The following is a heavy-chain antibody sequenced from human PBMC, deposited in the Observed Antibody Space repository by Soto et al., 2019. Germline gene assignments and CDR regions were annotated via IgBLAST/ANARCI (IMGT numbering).Heavy chain of an antibody. CDR1: GGSISSSS. J-gene: IGHJ5*02. D-gene: IGHD6-13*01. CDR3: ARHPERIAQIGWFDP. V-gene: IGHV3-48*01. CDR2: ISSSSSTI. Sequence: ETLSLTCTVSGGSISSSSYYCGWIRQPPGKGLEWVSYISSSSSTIYYADSVKGRFTISRDNAKNSLYLQMNSLRAEDTAVYYCARHPERIAQIGWFDPWGQGTLVTVSS.